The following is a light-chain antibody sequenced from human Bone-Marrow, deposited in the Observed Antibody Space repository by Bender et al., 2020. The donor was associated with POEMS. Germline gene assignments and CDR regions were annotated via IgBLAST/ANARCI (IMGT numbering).Light chain of an antibody. CDR1: SSNIGAHA. J-gene: IGLJ2*01. CDR2: SSH. Sequence: QSVLTQPPSASGTPGQRVTISCSGGSSNIGAHAVNWYQHLPGTAPKLLIYSSHRRPSEVPDRFSGSRSGTSASLAISGLQSEDEADYFCAAWDDSLHAVIFGGGTKLTVL. CDR3: AAWDDSLHAVI. V-gene: IGLV1-44*01.